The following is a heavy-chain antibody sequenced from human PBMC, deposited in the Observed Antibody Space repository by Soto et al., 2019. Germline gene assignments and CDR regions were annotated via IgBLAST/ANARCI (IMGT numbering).Heavy chain of an antibody. D-gene: IGHD3-3*01. J-gene: IGHJ6*03. V-gene: IGHV3-23*01. CDR3: AKVKDYDFFYYYMDV. Sequence: SLRLSCAASGFTFSSYAMSWVRQAPGKGLEWVSAISGSGGSTYYADSVKGRFTISRDNSKNTLYLQMNSLRAEDTAVYYCAKVKDYDFFYYYMDVWGKGTTVTVSS. CDR1: GFTFSSYA. CDR2: ISGSGGST.